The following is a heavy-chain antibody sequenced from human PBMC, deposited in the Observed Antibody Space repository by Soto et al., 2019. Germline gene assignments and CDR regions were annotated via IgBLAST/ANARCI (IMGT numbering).Heavy chain of an antibody. CDR2: IYHSGST. V-gene: IGHV4-61*08. D-gene: IGHD1-26*01. CDR3: ATLGIGWEFPFDY. CDR1: GVSVSNDAYY. Sequence: QVQLQESGPGLVKPSETLYVTCIVSGVSVSNDAYYWSWIRQPPGKGLEWIGYIYHSGSTYYNPSLKSRVTISADTSANQFSLKVSSVTAADTAVYHCATLGIGWEFPFDYWGQGTQVNVSS. J-gene: IGHJ4*02.